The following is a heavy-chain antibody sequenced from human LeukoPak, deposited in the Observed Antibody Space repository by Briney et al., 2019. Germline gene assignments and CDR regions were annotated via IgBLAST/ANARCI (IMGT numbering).Heavy chain of an antibody. CDR3: ASGVLGSCSAGSCLLGNY. V-gene: IGHV4-59*01. CDR1: GGSISSYY. Sequence: SETLSLTCTVSGGSISSYYGSWIRQPPGKGLEWMGYIYYIGNTNYNPSLKSRFTMSVDTSRNQFSLMLSSVTAADTAIYYCASGVLGSCSAGSCLLGNYWGQGALVTVSS. D-gene: IGHD2-15*01. CDR2: IYYIGNT. J-gene: IGHJ4*02.